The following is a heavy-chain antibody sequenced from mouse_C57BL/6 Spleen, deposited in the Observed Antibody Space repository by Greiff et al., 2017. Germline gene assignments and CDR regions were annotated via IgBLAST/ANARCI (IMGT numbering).Heavy chain of an antibody. V-gene: IGHV1-64*01. J-gene: IGHJ4*01. Sequence: QVQLQQPGAELVKPGASVKLSCKASGYTFTSYWMHWVKQRPGQGLEWIGMIHPNSGSTNYNEKFKSKATLTVDKSSSTAYMQLSSLTSEDSAVYYCARDYYDYDGRAMDDWGPGTSVTGSS. CDR3: ARDYYDYDGRAMDD. CDR2: IHPNSGST. D-gene: IGHD2-4*01. CDR1: GYTFTSYW.